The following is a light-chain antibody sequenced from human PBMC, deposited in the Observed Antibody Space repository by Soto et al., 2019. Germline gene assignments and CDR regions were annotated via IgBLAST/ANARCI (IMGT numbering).Light chain of an antibody. CDR1: SSNIGNNY. Sequence: QSVLTQPPSVSAAPGQKVTISCSGSSSNIGNNYVSRYQQLPGTAPKLLIYDNNKRPSGIPDRFSGSKSGTSATLGITGLQTGDEADYYCGTWDSSLSADVVFGGGTKLTVL. J-gene: IGLJ2*01. CDR3: GTWDSSLSADVV. CDR2: DNN. V-gene: IGLV1-51*01.